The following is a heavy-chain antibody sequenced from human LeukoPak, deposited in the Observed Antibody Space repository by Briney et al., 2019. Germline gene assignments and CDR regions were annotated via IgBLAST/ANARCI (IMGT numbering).Heavy chain of an antibody. CDR1: GGSFSGYY. D-gene: IGHD5-12*01. Sequence: PSETLSLTCAVYGGSFSGYYWSWIRQPPGKGLEWIGEINHSGSTNYNPSPKSRVTISVDTSKNQFSLKLSSATAADTAVYYCARGKVAQHYYYYYMDVWGKGTTVTVSS. J-gene: IGHJ6*03. CDR3: ARGKVAQHYYYYYMDV. V-gene: IGHV4-34*01. CDR2: INHSGST.